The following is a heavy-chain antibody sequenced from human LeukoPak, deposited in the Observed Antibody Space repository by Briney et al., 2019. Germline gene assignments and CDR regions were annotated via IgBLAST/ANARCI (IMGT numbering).Heavy chain of an antibody. V-gene: IGHV3-33*01. CDR2: IWYDGSNK. CDR1: GFTFSSYG. Sequence: GGSLRLSCAASGFTFSSYGMHWVRQAPGKGLEWVAVIWYDGSNKYYADSVKGRFTISRDNSKNTLYLQMNSLRAEDTAVYYCARAIGQQLEAHFDYWGQGTLVTVSS. J-gene: IGHJ4*02. CDR3: ARAIGQQLEAHFDY. D-gene: IGHD6-13*01.